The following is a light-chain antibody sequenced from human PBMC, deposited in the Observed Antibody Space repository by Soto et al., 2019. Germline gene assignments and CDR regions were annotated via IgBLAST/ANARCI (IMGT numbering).Light chain of an antibody. CDR3: SSYPSSSTYV. CDR2: DVN. CDR1: SSDVGGYNY. Sequence: QSVLTQPASVSGSPGQSIAISCTGTSSDVGGYNYVSWYQQHPGKAPKLMVYDVNDRPSGVSDRFSGSKSGNTASLTISGLQAEDEADYYCSSYPSSSTYVFGTGTKVTVL. J-gene: IGLJ1*01. V-gene: IGLV2-14*01.